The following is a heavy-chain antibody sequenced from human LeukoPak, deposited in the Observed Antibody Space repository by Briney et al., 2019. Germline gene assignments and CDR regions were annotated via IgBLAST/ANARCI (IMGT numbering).Heavy chain of an antibody. D-gene: IGHD4-23*01. Sequence: GGSLRLSCAASGFTFSSYAMHWVRQAPGKGLEWVAVISYDGSNKYYADSVKGRFTISRDNSKNTLYLQMNSLRAEDTAVYYCARVPRGGNRYDYWGQGTLVTVSS. V-gene: IGHV3-30-3*01. J-gene: IGHJ4*02. CDR1: GFTFSSYA. CDR3: ARVPRGGNRYDY. CDR2: ISYDGSNK.